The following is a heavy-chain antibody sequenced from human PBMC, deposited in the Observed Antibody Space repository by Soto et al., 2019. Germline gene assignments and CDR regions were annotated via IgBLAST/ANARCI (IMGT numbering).Heavy chain of an antibody. CDR2: IIPIFGSA. Sequence: QVQLVQSGAEVKKPGSSVKVSCKASGGTFSNYAITWVRQAPGQGLEWLGRIIPIFGSANYAQKFRGRVPIPRDESTTTAYMELSSLRSDDTAGYCCAKDGVKAGYFGNWFDPWGQGTLVTVSS. CDR1: GGTFSNYA. D-gene: IGHD3-10*01. V-gene: IGHV1-69*05. CDR3: AKDGVKAGYFGNWFDP. J-gene: IGHJ5*02.